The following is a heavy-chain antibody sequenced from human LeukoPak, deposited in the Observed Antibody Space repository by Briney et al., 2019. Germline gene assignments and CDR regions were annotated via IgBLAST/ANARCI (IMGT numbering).Heavy chain of an antibody. J-gene: IGHJ1*01. Sequence: GGSLRLSCAASGFTFSSYSMNWVRQAPGKGLEWVANIKHDGSEKNYVDSVKGRFTISRDNAKNSLYLQMNSLRAEDTAIYYCARAQVNIEAAGIHHWGQGTLVTVSS. V-gene: IGHV3-7*01. CDR1: GFTFSSYS. D-gene: IGHD6-13*01. CDR3: ARAQVNIEAAGIHH. CDR2: IKHDGSEK.